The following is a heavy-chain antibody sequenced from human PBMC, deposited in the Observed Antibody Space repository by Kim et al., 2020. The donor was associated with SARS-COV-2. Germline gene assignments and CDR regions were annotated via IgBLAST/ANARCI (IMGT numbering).Heavy chain of an antibody. D-gene: IGHD5-18*01. V-gene: IGHV3-66*01. CDR3: ARSIGYNYGYALDY. Sequence: GGSLRLSCAASGFTVSNNYMTWVRQAPGKGLEWVSVIYTGGTTYYADSVKGRFTISRDNYTLYLQMNSLRAEDTAVYFCARSIGYNYGYALDYWGQGTLVTVSS. CDR1: GFTVSNNY. CDR2: IYTGGTT. J-gene: IGHJ4*02.